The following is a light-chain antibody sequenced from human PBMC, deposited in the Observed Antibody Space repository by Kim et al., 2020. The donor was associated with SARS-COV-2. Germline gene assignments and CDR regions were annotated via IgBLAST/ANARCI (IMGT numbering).Light chain of an antibody. CDR1: QGISRY. CDR2: VAS. Sequence: DTQLTQSPSFLSASVGDRVTITCRASQGISRYLAWYLQKPGRAPELLISVASTLQSGVPSRFSGSGSGTEFTLTSSSLQPEDVGTYYCQQLNSYPLTFGGGTKLDIK. J-gene: IGKJ4*01. CDR3: QQLNSYPLT. V-gene: IGKV1-9*01.